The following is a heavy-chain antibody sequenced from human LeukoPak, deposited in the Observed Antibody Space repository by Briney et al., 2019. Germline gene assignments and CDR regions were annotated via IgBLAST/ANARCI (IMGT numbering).Heavy chain of an antibody. Sequence: GASVNVSCKASGGTFSSYAISWVRQAPGQGLEWMGGIIPIFGTANYAQKFQGRVTITADESTSTAYMELSSLRSEDTAVYYCARSPKMRWCMLFDYYYYGMDVWGQGTTVTVSS. V-gene: IGHV1-69*01. CDR1: GGTFSSYA. J-gene: IGHJ6*02. CDR3: ARSPKMRWCMLFDYYYYGMDV. CDR2: IIPIFGTA. D-gene: IGHD2-8*02.